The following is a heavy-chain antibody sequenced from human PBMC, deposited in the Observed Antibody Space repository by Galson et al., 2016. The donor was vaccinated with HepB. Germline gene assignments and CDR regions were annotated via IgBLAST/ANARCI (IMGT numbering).Heavy chain of an antibody. Sequence: SVKVSCKASRGTFSSYSFSWVRQAPGQGLEWMGGIIPVFGSAKYAQKFQGRVTMTADKSTSTVYMELSSLTSEDTAVYYCAGDFAGSTGHQFDYYPMDVWGQGTTVTV. CDR1: RGTFSSYS. CDR3: AGDFAGSTGHQFDYYPMDV. V-gene: IGHV1-69*06. CDR2: IIPVFGSA. D-gene: IGHD2-8*02. J-gene: IGHJ6*02.